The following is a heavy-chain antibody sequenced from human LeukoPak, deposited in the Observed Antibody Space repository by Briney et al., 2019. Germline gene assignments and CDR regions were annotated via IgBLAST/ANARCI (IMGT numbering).Heavy chain of an antibody. V-gene: IGHV3-21*01. CDR3: ARDEGGYSSGWRPFEY. CDR2: ISSSSSYI. Sequence: GVSLTLSCAASGFTFSSYSMNWLRQAPGKGLEWVSSISSSSSYIYYADSVKGRFTISRDIAKNSLYLQMNSLRAEDTAVYYCARDEGGYSSGWRPFEYWGQGTLVTVSS. CDR1: GFTFSSYS. J-gene: IGHJ4*02. D-gene: IGHD6-19*01.